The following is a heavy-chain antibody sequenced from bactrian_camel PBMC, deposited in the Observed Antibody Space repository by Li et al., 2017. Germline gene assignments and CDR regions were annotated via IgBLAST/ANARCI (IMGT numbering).Heavy chain of an antibody. CDR2: SSPSGGST. CDR3: AAYEAPDGSCYMDPRFVDV. D-gene: IGHD2*01. V-gene: IGHV3S63*01. Sequence: HVQLVESGGGSVQAGGSLNLSCVASRSTYCMGWFRQSPGKEREGVAYSSPSGGSTVYADPVKGRFTISRGNDPKALYLQMHDLKREDTAMYYCAAYEAPDGSCYMDPRFVDVWGQGTQVTVS. CDR1: RSTYC. J-gene: IGHJ4*01.